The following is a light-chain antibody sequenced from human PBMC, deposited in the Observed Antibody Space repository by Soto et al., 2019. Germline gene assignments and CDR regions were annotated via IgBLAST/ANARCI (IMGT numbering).Light chain of an antibody. CDR2: GVS. CDR1: QSFVSW. CDR3: QQYNSYSPT. V-gene: IGKV1-5*01. J-gene: IGKJ1*01. Sequence: DIQMTQSPPTVSASVGDTVTITCRASQSFVSWLAWYQHKPGKAPKLLIYGVSSLQSGVPSRFSGSGSGTEFTLTISNLQPDDFATYYCQQYNSYSPTFGQGTKVEIK.